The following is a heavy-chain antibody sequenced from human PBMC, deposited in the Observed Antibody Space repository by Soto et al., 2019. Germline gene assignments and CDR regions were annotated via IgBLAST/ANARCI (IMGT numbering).Heavy chain of an antibody. Sequence: SETLSLTCTVSGGSISSGDYYWSWIRQPPGKGLEWIGYIYYSGSTYYNPSLKSRVTISVDTSKNQFSLKLSSVTAADTAVYYCARAVGYCSSTSCYPLNYFDYWGQGTLVTVSS. D-gene: IGHD2-2*01. CDR2: IYYSGST. CDR3: ARAVGYCSSTSCYPLNYFDY. V-gene: IGHV4-30-4*01. J-gene: IGHJ4*02. CDR1: GGSISSGDYY.